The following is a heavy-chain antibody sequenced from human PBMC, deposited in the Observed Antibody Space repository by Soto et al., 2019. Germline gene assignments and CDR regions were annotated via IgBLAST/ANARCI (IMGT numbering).Heavy chain of an antibody. V-gene: IGHV3-33*01. CDR2: IWSDGTKK. J-gene: IGHJ4*02. Sequence: QVHLVESGGGVVQPGRSLTLSCTASGFAFSNYGIHWVRQAPGRGLEWVAVIWSDGTKKFYAGSVRGRFTISRDNSKNTLYLQMNSLRAEDTAVYYCARDWWEEPAAKETVSQFDYWGQGTLVTVSS. CDR1: GFAFSNYG. D-gene: IGHD2-2*01. CDR3: ARDWWEEPAAKETVSQFDY.